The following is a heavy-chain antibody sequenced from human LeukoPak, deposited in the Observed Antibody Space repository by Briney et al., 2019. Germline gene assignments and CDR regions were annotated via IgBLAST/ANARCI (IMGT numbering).Heavy chain of an antibody. CDR2: ISDSGSST. J-gene: IGHJ4*02. CDR1: GFTVRSNY. V-gene: IGHV3-23*01. CDR3: AKGGGSRNFDY. D-gene: IGHD1-26*01. Sequence: GGSLRLCCAASGFTVRSNYMSWVRQAPGKGLEWVSLISDSGSSTYYADSVKGRFTISGDNSKNTLYLQMNSLRAEDTAVYYCAKGGGSRNFDYWGQGTLVTVSS.